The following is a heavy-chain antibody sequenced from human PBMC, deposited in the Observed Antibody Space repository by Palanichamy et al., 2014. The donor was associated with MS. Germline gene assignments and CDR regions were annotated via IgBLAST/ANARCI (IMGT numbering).Heavy chain of an antibody. CDR3: ARALWSGYWEYYFDY. CDR1: GFTFSSYS. D-gene: IGHD3-3*01. CDR2: ISSSSSYI. J-gene: IGHJ4*02. V-gene: IGHV3-21*01. Sequence: EVQLVESGGGLVKPGGSLRLSCAASGFTFSSYSMNWVRQAPGKGLEWVSSISSSSSYIYYADSVKGRFTISRDNAKNSLYLQMNSLRAEDTAVYYCARALWSGYWEYYFDYWGQGTLVTVSS.